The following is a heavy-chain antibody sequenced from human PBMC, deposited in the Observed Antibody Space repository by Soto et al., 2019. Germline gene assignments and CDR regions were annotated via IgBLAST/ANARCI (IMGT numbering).Heavy chain of an antibody. CDR3: ARDSYGPVAYYYYGMDV. CDR2: IIPIFGTA. D-gene: IGHD5-18*01. J-gene: IGHJ6*02. CDR1: GGTSSSYA. Sequence: QVQLVQSGAEVKKPGSSVKVSCKASGGTSSSYAISWVRQAPGQGLEWMGGIIPIFGTANYAQKFQGRVTITADESTSTAYMELSSLRSEDTAVYYCARDSYGPVAYYYYGMDVWGQGTTVTVSS. V-gene: IGHV1-69*12.